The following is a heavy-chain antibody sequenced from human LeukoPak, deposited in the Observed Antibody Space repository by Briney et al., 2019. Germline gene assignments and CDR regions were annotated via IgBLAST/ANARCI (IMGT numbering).Heavy chain of an antibody. CDR3: ATASYYYDSSGYFDY. CDR2: IYSGGST. Sequence: GGSLRLSCAASGFTVSNNYMSWVRQAPGKGLEWVSVIYSGGSTYYADSVKGRFTISRDTSKNTLSLQMNSLRAEDTAVYYCATASYYYDSSGYFDYWGQGTLVTVSS. V-gene: IGHV3-53*01. D-gene: IGHD3-22*01. CDR1: GFTVSNNY. J-gene: IGHJ4*02.